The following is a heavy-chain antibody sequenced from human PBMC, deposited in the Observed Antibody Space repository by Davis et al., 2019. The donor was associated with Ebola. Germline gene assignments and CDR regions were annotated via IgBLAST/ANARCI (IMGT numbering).Heavy chain of an antibody. D-gene: IGHD6-19*01. J-gene: IGHJ4*02. CDR2: ISSSSSYI. V-gene: IGHV3-21*01. CDR1: GFTFSSYS. CDR3: ARVGGWYGNIDY. Sequence: PGGSLRLSCAASGFTFSSYSMNWVRQAPGKGLEWVSSISSSSSYIYYADSVKGRFTISRDNAKNSLYLQMNSLRAEDTAVYYCARVGGWYGNIDYWGQGTLVTVSS.